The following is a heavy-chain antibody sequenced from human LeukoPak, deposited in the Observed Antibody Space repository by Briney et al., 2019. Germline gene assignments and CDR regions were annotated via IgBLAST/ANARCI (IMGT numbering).Heavy chain of an antibody. CDR1: GFPFRDYT. CDR2: ISSGSSSI. D-gene: IGHD3-10*01. Sequence: GGSLRLSCAGSGFPFRDYTMHWVRQAPGKELEWVSSISSGSSSISYADSVKGRFTISRDNAKNTLYLQMNSLGAEDTAVYYCGRDAVLGSGGVDYWGQGVLVTVSS. J-gene: IGHJ4*02. CDR3: GRDAVLGSGGVDY. V-gene: IGHV3-21*01.